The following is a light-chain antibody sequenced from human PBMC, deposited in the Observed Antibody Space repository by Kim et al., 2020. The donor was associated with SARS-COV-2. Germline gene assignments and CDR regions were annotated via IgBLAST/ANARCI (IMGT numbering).Light chain of an antibody. CDR3: SSYTSSSTLVV. J-gene: IGLJ2*01. V-gene: IGLV2-14*03. Sequence: QTITISCAGTSSGVGGYNYVSWYQQHPGKAPKLIIYDVSNRPSGVSNRFSGSKSGNTASLTISGLQAEDEADYYCSSYTSSSTLVVFGGGTQLTVL. CDR1: SSGVGGYNY. CDR2: DVS.